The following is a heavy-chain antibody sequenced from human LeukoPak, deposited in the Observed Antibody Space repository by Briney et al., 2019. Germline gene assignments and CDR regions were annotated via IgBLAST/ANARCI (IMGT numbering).Heavy chain of an antibody. CDR1: GGSISSYY. CDR2: IYTSGST. J-gene: IGHJ6*03. CDR3: ARDGRLADYYYYYYMDV. Sequence: SETLSLTCTVSGGSISSYYWSWIRQPAGKGLEWIGRIYTSGSTNYNPSLKSRVTVSVDTSKNQFSLKLSSVTAADTAVYYCARDGRLADYYYYYYMDVWGKGTTVTVSS. D-gene: IGHD6-19*01. V-gene: IGHV4-4*07.